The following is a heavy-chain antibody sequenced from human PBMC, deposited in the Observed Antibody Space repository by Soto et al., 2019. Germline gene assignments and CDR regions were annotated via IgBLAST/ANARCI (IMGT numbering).Heavy chain of an antibody. J-gene: IGHJ5*02. CDR1: GGSFSGYY. D-gene: IGHD2-2*01. CDR2: INHSGST. V-gene: IGHV4-34*01. Sequence: PSETLSLTCAVYGGSFSGYYWSWIRQPPGKGLEWIGEINHSGSTNYNPSLKSRVTISVDTSKNQFSLKLSSVTAADTAVYYCARAITRVPAAPNWFDPWGQGTLVTVS. CDR3: ARAITRVPAAPNWFDP.